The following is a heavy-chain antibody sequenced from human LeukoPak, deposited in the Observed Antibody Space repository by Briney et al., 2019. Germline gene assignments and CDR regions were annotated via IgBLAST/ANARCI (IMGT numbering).Heavy chain of an antibody. CDR3: AREGVAATGLDY. Sequence: ASVKVSCKASGYTFSIYNMHWVRQAPGQGLEWMGIINPSGGSASDTQKFQGRVTMTRDTSTSTLYMELSSLRSEDTAVYYRAREGVAATGLDYWGQGTLVTVSS. J-gene: IGHJ4*02. D-gene: IGHD6-13*01. CDR2: INPSGGSA. V-gene: IGHV1-46*01. CDR1: GYTFSIYN.